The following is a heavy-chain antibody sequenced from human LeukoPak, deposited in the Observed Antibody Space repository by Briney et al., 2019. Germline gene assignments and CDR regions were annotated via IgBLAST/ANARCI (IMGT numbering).Heavy chain of an antibody. CDR1: GYTFTSYG. CDR2: ISAYNGNT. CDR3: ARDMITFGGVIVYDY. Sequence: ASVEVSCKASGYTFTSYGISWVRQAPGQGLEWMGWISAYNGNTNYAQKLQGRVTMTTDTSTSTAYMELRSLRSDDTAVYYCARDMITFGGVIVYDYWGQGTLVTVSS. J-gene: IGHJ4*02. D-gene: IGHD3-16*02. V-gene: IGHV1-18*01.